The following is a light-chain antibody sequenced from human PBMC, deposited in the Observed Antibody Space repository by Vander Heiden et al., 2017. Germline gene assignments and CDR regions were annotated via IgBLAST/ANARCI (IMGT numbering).Light chain of an antibody. CDR2: NAF. CDR1: QSVNNY. V-gene: IGKV3-11*01. J-gene: IGKJ4*01. CDR3: QQGSDWPVA. Sequence: DMVLTQSPDTLSLSPGLRATLYCRASQSVNNYLAWYQQKPGQAPRLLIYNAFKRATGIPARFSGSGSGTDFTLTISSLEPEDFAVYYCQQGSDWPVAFGGGTTVEIK.